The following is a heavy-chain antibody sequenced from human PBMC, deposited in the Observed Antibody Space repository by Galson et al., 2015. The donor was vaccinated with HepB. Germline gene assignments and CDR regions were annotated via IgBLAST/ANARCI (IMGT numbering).Heavy chain of an antibody. J-gene: IGHJ6*02. D-gene: IGHD3-10*01. CDR2: LNPNSGGT. V-gene: IGHV1-2*04. Sequence: SVKVSCKASGYTFTGYYMHWVRQAPGQGLEWMGWLNPNSGGTNYAQKFQGWVTMTRDTSISTAYMELSRLRSDDTAVYYCARGHGSGDYYYGMDVWGQGTTVTVSS. CDR1: GYTFTGYY. CDR3: ARGHGSGDYYYGMDV.